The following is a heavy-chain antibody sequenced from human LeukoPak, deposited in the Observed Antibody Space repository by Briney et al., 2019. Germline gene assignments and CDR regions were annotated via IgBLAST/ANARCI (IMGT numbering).Heavy chain of an antibody. V-gene: IGHV3-53*05. J-gene: IGHJ5*02. CDR1: GFDVSRYY. CDR2: IYSDGST. Sequence: GGSLRLSCAASGFDVSRYYMTWVRQPPGKGLEWVSVIYSDGSTYYADSVKGRFTISRDNSKNTVYLQMNRLRVEDTAVYYCASGGRYYGSGSYYNGEYNWFDPWGQGTLVTVSS. D-gene: IGHD3-10*01. CDR3: ASGGRYYGSGSYYNGEYNWFDP.